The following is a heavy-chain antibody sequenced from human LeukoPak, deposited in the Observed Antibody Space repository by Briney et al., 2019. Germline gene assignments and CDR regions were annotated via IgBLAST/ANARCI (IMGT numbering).Heavy chain of an antibody. J-gene: IGHJ4*02. Sequence: SGTLSLTCAVSGVSISSSNWWHWVRQPPGKGLEWIGEIYHSGSTYYNPSFKSRLTISVDTSKNQFSLKLSSVTAADTAVYYCASLRTGDFDYWGQGALVTVSS. CDR1: GVSISSSNW. CDR3: ASLRTGDFDY. D-gene: IGHD3-10*01. CDR2: IYHSGST. V-gene: IGHV4-4*02.